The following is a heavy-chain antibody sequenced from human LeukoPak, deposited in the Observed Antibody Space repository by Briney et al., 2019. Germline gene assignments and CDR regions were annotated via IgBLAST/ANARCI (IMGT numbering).Heavy chain of an antibody. CDR1: RLTFDDYD. V-gene: IGHV3-23*01. Sequence: PGGSLRLSCAASRLTFDDYDMNWDRQAPGKGLEWVSAISGSGGSTYYADSVKGRFTISRDNSKNTLYLQMNSLRAEGTAVYYCAKGNHMVRGEFDYWGQGTLVTVSS. J-gene: IGHJ4*02. CDR3: AKGNHMVRGEFDY. CDR2: ISGSGGST. D-gene: IGHD3-10*01.